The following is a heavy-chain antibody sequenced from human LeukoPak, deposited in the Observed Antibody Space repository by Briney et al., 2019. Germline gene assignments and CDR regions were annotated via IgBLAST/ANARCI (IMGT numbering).Heavy chain of an antibody. J-gene: IGHJ4*02. CDR3: ARTPTRIWFGELDY. Sequence: GASVKVSCKASGYTFTGYYMHWVRQAPGQGLEWMGWINPNSGGTNYAQKFQGWVTMTRDTSISTAYMELSRLRSDDTAVYYCARTPTRIWFGELDYWGQGTLVTVSS. V-gene: IGHV1-2*04. CDR1: GYTFTGYY. D-gene: IGHD3-10*01. CDR2: INPNSGGT.